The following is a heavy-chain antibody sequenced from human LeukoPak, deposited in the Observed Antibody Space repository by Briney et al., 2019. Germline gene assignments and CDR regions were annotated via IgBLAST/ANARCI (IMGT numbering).Heavy chain of an antibody. CDR2: ISWNGETI. V-gene: IGHV3-9*03. J-gene: IGHJ4*02. Sequence: GGSLRLSCAASGFTFDDYAMHWVRQAPGKGLEWVSGISWNGETIDYADSVKGRFTISRDNAKHSVYLQMNSVRAEDISFYYCAKDKASGGLLLYYLDYWAREPWSPSPQ. CDR1: GFTFDDYA. CDR3: AKDKASGGLLLYYLDY. D-gene: IGHD1-26*01.